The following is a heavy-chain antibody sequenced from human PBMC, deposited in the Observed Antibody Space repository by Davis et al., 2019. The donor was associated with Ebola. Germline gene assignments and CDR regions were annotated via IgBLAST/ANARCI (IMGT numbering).Heavy chain of an antibody. J-gene: IGHJ4*02. Sequence: PSETLSLTCSVSGGSISSYNWNWIRQSPGKGLEWIGYVYNTGSPKYNPSLKSRVTISQDMSKNQFSLKLSSVTAADTAVYYCARVRPTHHWASIAAFDYWGQGTLVTVSS. V-gene: IGHV4-4*08. CDR3: ARVRPTHHWASIAAFDY. CDR2: VYNTGSP. D-gene: IGHD6-6*01. CDR1: GGSISSYN.